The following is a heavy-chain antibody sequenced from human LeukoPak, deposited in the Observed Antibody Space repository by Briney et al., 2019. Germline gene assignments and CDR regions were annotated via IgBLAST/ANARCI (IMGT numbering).Heavy chain of an antibody. CDR1: GFSFSNYW. J-gene: IGHJ6*02. V-gene: IGHV3-74*01. D-gene: IGHD5-12*01. Sequence: GGSLRLSCAASGFSFSNYWMHWVRQAPGKGLVWVSRINGDGSHTAYADSVKGRFTTSRDNAKNTLYLQMNSLRAEDTAVYYCARGYDYDYYYYGMDVWGQGTTVTVSS. CDR3: ARGYDYDYYYYGMDV. CDR2: INGDGSHT.